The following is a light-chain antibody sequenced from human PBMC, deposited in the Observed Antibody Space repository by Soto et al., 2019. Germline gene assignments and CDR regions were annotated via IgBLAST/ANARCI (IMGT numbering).Light chain of an antibody. CDR2: GAY. CDR1: QSVSSN. CDR3: QQYNNWPPIT. J-gene: IGKJ5*01. Sequence: EIVITHSPVTLSVSPGERATLSCRASQSVSSNLAWYQQKPGQAPRLLIYGAYTRAAGVPAGFSGSGSGTEFTLTITSLQSEDIALYYCQQYNNWPPITFGQGTRLEIK. V-gene: IGKV3-15*01.